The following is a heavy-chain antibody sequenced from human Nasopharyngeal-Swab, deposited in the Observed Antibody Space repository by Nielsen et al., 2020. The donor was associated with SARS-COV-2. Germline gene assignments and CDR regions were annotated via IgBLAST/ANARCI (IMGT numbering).Heavy chain of an antibody. J-gene: IGHJ4*02. CDR2: VYNSGST. V-gene: IGHV4-59*13. Sequence: SETLSLTCTVSGGSISRYYWSWIRQPPGKGLEWIGYVYNSGSTHYNPSLKSRVTISADTSKNQFSLKLSSVNAADTAVYYCASTLGYCSGGSCPWGFWGQGTSVTFSS. CDR3: ASTLGYCSGGSCPWGF. D-gene: IGHD2-15*01. CDR1: GGSISRYY.